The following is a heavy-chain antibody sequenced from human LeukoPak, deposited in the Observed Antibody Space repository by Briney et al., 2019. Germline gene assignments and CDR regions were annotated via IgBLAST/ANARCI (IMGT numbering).Heavy chain of an antibody. V-gene: IGHV4-59*01. CDR1: GGSISSYY. J-gene: IGHJ4*02. Sequence: PSETLSLTCTVSGGSISSYYWSWIRQPPGKGLEWIGYIYYSGSTNYNPSLKSRVTISVDTSKNQFSLKLSSVTAADTAVYYCARTQYSSGWYRWRFDYWGQGTLVTVSS. CDR2: IYYSGST. CDR3: ARTQYSSGWYRWRFDY. D-gene: IGHD6-19*01.